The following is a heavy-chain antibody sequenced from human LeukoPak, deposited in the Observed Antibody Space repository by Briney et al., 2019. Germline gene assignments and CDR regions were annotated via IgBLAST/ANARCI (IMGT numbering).Heavy chain of an antibody. D-gene: IGHD2-15*01. CDR2: IYPGDSDT. CDR1: GYSFTSYW. J-gene: IGHJ4*02. CDR3: ARHGYCSGGSCYFSDY. Sequence: GESLKISCKGSGYSFTSYWIGWVRQMPGKGLEWMGIIYPGDSDTRYSPSFQGQVTISADKSISTAYLQWSSLKASDTAMYYGARHGYCSGGSCYFSDYWGQGTLVTVSS. V-gene: IGHV5-51*01.